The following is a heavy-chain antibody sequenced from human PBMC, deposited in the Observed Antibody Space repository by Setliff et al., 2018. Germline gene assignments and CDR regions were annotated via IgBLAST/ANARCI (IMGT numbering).Heavy chain of an antibody. Sequence: GGSLRLSCSPSGVTLSTYWMNWVRQAPGTGLEWVAHIKKDGSEEYYVDSVKGRFTVSRDNAQNSLYLQMNSLRAEDTAVYSCARNTDLRNGFDYWGQGTLVTFSS. J-gene: IGHJ4*02. V-gene: IGHV3-7*01. D-gene: IGHD5-18*01. CDR3: ARNTDLRNGFDY. CDR1: GVTLSTYW. CDR2: IKKDGSEE.